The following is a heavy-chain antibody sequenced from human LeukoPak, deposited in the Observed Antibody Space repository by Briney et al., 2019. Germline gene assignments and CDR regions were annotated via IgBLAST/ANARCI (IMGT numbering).Heavy chain of an antibody. J-gene: IGHJ4*02. V-gene: IGHV1-46*01. D-gene: IGHD7-27*01. CDR1: GGTFSSYA. Sequence: VASVKVSCKASGGTFSSYAISWVRQAPGQGLEWMGIINPSGGSTSYAQKFQGRVTMTRDTSTSTVYMELSSLRSEDTAVYYCARGTRNWGLFDYWGQGTLVTVSS. CDR2: INPSGGST. CDR3: ARGTRNWGLFDY.